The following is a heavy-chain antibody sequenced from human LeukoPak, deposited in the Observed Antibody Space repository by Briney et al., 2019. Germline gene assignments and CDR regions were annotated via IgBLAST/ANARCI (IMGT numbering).Heavy chain of an antibody. CDR2: IRSKANSYAT. CDR3: TLKHDFWSAQFDY. V-gene: IGHV3-73*01. CDR1: GFTFSGSA. Sequence: QTGGSLRLSCAASGFTFSGSAMHWVRQASGKGLEWVGRIRSKANSYATAYAASVKGRFTISRDDSKNTAYLQMNSLKTEDTAVYYCTLKHDFWSAQFDYWGQGTLVTVSS. D-gene: IGHD3-3*01. J-gene: IGHJ4*02.